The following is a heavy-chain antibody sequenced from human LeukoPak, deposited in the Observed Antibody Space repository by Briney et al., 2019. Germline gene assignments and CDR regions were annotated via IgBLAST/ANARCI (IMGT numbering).Heavy chain of an antibody. CDR1: GFTFINYA. CDR2: IGGSGDST. D-gene: IGHD1-26*01. CDR3: AKDRTWEPAPSHFNY. Sequence: GGSLILSCAASGFTFINYAMSWVRQAPGKGLEWVSGIGGSGDSTHYADSVKGRFTISRDNSKNTVYLHMNSLTDEDTAVYFCAKDRTWEPAPSHFNYWGRGTLVTVSS. J-gene: IGHJ4*02. V-gene: IGHV3-23*01.